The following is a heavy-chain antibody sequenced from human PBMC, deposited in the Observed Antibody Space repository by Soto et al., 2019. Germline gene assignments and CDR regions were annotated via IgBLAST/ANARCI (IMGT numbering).Heavy chain of an antibody. J-gene: IGHJ4*02. CDR2: ISGGGDGT. Sequence: PGGSLRLSCAVSGVIFSGYVMSCVRKAPGKGLEWVLAISGGGDGTVYSVSVMGRVTISRDNNKETLYLQINGRIGEDTAVYRFAKDRAYSIVRTNTAALDYWAQATLVTVSS. D-gene: IGHD1-26*01. CDR3: AKDRAYSIVRTNTAALDY. V-gene: IGHV3-23*01. CDR1: GVIFSGYV.